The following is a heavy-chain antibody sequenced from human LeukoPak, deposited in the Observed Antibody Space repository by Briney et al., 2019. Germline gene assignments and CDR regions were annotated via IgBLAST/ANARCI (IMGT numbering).Heavy chain of an antibody. CDR2: IYHSGST. CDR1: GYSNSRGYY. J-gene: IGHJ4*01. CDR3: ARRSSESYYSDYFDY. Sequence: PSETLSLTCAVFGYSNSRGYYWGWIRQPPGKGLEWIGRIYHSGSTYYNPSLKRRVTISADTSKNQFSLKLSSVTAADTAVYYCARRSSESYYSDYFDYWGQGTLVTVSS. V-gene: IGHV4-38-2*01. D-gene: IGHD1-26*01.